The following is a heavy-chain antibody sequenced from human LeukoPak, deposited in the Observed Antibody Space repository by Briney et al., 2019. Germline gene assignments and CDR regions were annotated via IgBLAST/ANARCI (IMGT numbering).Heavy chain of an antibody. CDR2: IYYSGST. CDR3: ARTSDTAMVTIIDY. Sequence: SETLSLTCTVSGGSISSYYWSWIRQPPGKGLEWIGYIYYSGSTNYNPSLKSRVTISVDTSKNQFSLKLSSVTAADTAVYYCARTSDTAMVTIIDYWGQGTLVTVSS. J-gene: IGHJ4*02. V-gene: IGHV4-59*12. CDR1: GGSISSYY. D-gene: IGHD5-18*01.